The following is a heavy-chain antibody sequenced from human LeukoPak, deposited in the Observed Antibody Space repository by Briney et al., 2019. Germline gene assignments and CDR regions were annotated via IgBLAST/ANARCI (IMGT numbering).Heavy chain of an antibody. CDR1: GDSTSGYY. Sequence: SETLSLTCTVSGDSTSGYYWTWIRQPPGKRLEWIGYMYYCGTTKYNPSLKSRVTISIDAAKNQVSLNLTSVTAADTAVYYCARDPSFAAGYFDSWGQGTLVTVSS. J-gene: IGHJ4*02. CDR3: ARDPSFAAGYFDS. CDR2: MYYCGTT. D-gene: IGHD3-3*01. V-gene: IGHV4-59*01.